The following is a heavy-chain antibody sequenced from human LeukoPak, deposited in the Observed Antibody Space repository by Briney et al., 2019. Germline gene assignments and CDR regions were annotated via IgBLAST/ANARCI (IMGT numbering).Heavy chain of an antibody. CDR2: INPNSGGT. D-gene: IGHD2-15*01. CDR1: GYTFTNNF. J-gene: IGHJ1*01. V-gene: IGHV1-2*02. CDR3: ASVVVRPEHRYCSGGSCYSEYFQH. Sequence: GASVKVSCKASGYTFTNNFVHWVRQAPGQGLEWMGWINPNSGGTNYAQKFQGRVTMTRDTSISTAYMELSRLRSDDTAVYYCASVVVRPEHRYCSGGSCYSEYFQHWGQGTLVTVSS.